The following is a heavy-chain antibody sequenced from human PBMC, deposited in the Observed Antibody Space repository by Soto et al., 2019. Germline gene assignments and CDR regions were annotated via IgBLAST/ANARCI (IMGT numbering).Heavy chain of an antibody. V-gene: IGHV6-1*01. J-gene: IGHJ4*01. CDR3: ARGEQYRGRIFDC. D-gene: IGHD1-26*01. Sequence: PSQTLSLTCAITGDSVSSNSAGWSWVRQSPSRGLKWLGRTYYRSKWYYEYAVSVRGRITINPDTSKKQYSLQLNYVTPEDTAVYFCARGEQYRGRIFDCRGQATLVTVS. CDR1: GDSVSSNSAG. CDR2: TYYRSKWYY.